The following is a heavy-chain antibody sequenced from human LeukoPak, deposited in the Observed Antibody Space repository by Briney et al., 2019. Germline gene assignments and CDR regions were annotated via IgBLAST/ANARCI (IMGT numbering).Heavy chain of an antibody. J-gene: IGHJ3*01. CDR1: GYMFTTYA. D-gene: IGHD1-26*01. V-gene: IGHV7-4-1*02. CDR2: INTNAGIP. CDR3: ARLRVVGATTSFAFDL. Sequence: ASVKVSCKASGYMFTTYAMNWVRQAPGQGLEWMGWINTNAGIPTYVQGFTGRFVFSLDTSVSAAYLQISGLKAEDTAVYYCARLRVVGATTSFAFDLWGQGTMVTVSS.